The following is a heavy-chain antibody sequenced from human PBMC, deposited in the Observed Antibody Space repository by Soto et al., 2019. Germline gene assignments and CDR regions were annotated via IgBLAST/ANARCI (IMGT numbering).Heavy chain of an antibody. Sequence: EVQLLESGGDLVQPGGSLRLSCAASGFTFSSYAMKWVRQPPGKGLEWVSGINDRGRSTYYADSVKGRFTISRDNSKNALSLQMNSLRAEDTAIYYCVHGYYFDSWGQGTLVTVSS. CDR1: GFTFSSYA. V-gene: IGHV3-23*01. J-gene: IGHJ4*02. CDR2: INDRGRST. D-gene: IGHD5-12*01. CDR3: VHGYYFDS.